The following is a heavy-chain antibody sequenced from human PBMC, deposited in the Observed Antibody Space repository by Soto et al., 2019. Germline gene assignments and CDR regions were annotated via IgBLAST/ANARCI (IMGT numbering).Heavy chain of an antibody. V-gene: IGHV3-23*01. J-gene: IGHJ6*02. CDR1: GFTFSSST. CDR2: IIDSGGYT. CDR3: AKETYYYYGMDV. Sequence: PGGSLRLSCAASGFTFSSSTMNWVRQAPGKGLEWVSAIIDSGGYTYYADSVKGRFTISRDNSKNTLYLQMNSLRAEDTASYYCAKETYYYYGMDVWGQGTTVTVSS.